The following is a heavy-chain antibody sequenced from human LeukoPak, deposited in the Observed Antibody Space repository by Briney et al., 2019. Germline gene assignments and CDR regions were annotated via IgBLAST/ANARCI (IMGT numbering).Heavy chain of an antibody. Sequence: GGSLRLSCATSGFTVSTNYVSWVRQAPGKGLEWVSLIYNDGRADYADFVKGRFAISRDGSKDTVYLQMNSLRADDTAVYYCNFRQDYWGQGILVTVSS. CDR3: NFRQDY. CDR1: GFTVSTNY. V-gene: IGHV3-53*01. CDR2: IYNDGRA. J-gene: IGHJ4*02.